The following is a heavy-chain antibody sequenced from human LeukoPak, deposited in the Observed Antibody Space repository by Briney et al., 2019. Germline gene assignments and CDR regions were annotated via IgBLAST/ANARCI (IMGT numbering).Heavy chain of an antibody. D-gene: IGHD2-15*01. CDR3: ARDKYCSGASCWHGMDV. J-gene: IGHJ6*02. CDR2: IWYDGRNE. V-gene: IGHV3-33*01. CDR1: GFIFGNYG. Sequence: QPGRSLRLSCAASGFIFGNYGMHLVRQAPGKGLEWVAGIWYDGRNEDYVDSVKGRFTISRDNSKHTLYVQMNSLRVEDTAVYYCARDKYCSGASCWHGMDVWGQGTTVTVSS.